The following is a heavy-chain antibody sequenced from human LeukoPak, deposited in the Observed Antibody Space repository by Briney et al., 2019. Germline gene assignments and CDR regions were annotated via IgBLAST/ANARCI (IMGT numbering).Heavy chain of an antibody. V-gene: IGHV1-8*01. CDR3: VRGYIVVLPAAKGGAVFKLDP. J-gene: IGHJ5*02. D-gene: IGHD2-2*01. Sequence: ASVKVSCKASGYTFTSYDINWVRQATGQGLEWMGWMNPNSGNTGYAQKFQGRVTMTRNTSISTAYMELSSLRSEDTAVYYCVRGYIVVLPAAKGGAVFKLDPWGQGTLVTVSS. CDR1: GYTFTSYD. CDR2: MNPNSGNT.